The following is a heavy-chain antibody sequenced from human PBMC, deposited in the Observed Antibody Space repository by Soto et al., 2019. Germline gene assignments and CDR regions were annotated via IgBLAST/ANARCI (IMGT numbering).Heavy chain of an antibody. CDR1: GDMYSSYG. Sequence: VQLVQSGAEVKKPGASEKVSCKASGDMYSSYGISWVRQAPGQGLEWMGWISAYNGDTNYEQKFQGRVTMTRDTSTRTAYMELRSLRSDDTAVYYCARGGRGVTLYFDYWGQGTLVTVSS. V-gene: IGHV1-18*01. J-gene: IGHJ4*02. CDR2: ISAYNGDT. CDR3: ARGGRGVTLYFDY. D-gene: IGHD3-10*01.